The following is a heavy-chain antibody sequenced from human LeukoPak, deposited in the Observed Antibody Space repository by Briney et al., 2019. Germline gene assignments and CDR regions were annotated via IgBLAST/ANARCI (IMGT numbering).Heavy chain of an antibody. Sequence: PGGSLRLSCAASGFTFSTFAMSWVRQAPGKGLEWVSAINGNSHYTYHAGSATGRFTISRDNSKNTLYLQMHSLRTEDTAVYYCAKQRATGAGTDTRYFDYWGQGSLVTVSS. J-gene: IGHJ4*02. CDR2: INGNSHYT. D-gene: IGHD1-1*01. CDR3: AKQRATGAGTDTRYFDY. V-gene: IGHV3-23*01. CDR1: GFTFSTFA.